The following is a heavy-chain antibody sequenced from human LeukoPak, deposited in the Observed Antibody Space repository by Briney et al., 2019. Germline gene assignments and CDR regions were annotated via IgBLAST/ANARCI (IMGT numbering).Heavy chain of an antibody. CDR3: ARDQSGYGNGVFDY. V-gene: IGHV1-69*13. CDR2: IIPIFGTA. Sequence: SVKVSCKASGGTFSSYAISWVRQAPRQGLEWMGGIIPIFGTANYAQKFQGRVTITADESTSTAYMELSSLRSEDTAVYYCARDQSGYGNGVFDYWGQGTLVTVSS. J-gene: IGHJ4*02. D-gene: IGHD5-12*01. CDR1: GGTFSSYA.